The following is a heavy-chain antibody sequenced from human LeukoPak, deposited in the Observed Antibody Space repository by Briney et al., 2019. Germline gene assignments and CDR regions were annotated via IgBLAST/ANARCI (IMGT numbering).Heavy chain of an antibody. D-gene: IGHD3-22*01. Sequence: SVKVSCKASGGTFSSYAISWVRQAPGQGLEWMGGIIPIFGTANYAQKFQGRVTITADESTSTAYMELSSLRSEDTAVYYCARDFSRRYDSSGYYFDYWGQGTLVTVSS. CDR3: ARDFSRRYDSSGYYFDY. CDR1: GGTFSSYA. J-gene: IGHJ4*02. CDR2: IIPIFGTA. V-gene: IGHV1-69*01.